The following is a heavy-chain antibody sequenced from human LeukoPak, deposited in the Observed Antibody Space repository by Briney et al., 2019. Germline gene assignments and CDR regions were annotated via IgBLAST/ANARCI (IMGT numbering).Heavy chain of an antibody. V-gene: IGHV4-34*01. D-gene: IGHD1-20*01. CDR1: GGSFSGYY. CDR3: ARHNWNDLPFDY. J-gene: IGHJ4*02. CDR2: INHSGST. Sequence: SETLSLTCAGYGGSFSGYYWSWIRQPPGKGLEGIGEINHSGSTNYNPSLKSRVTISVDTAKNQFSLKLNSVTAADTAVYYCARHNWNDLPFDYWGPGTLVTVSS.